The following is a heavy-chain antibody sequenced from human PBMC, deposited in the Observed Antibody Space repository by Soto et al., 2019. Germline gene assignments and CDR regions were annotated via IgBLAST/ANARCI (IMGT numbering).Heavy chain of an antibody. CDR2: IYYSGST. D-gene: IGHD2-21*02. V-gene: IGHV4-39*01. J-gene: IGHJ4*02. CDR1: GGSISSSSYY. Sequence: QLQLQESGPGLVKPSETLSLTCTVSGGSISSSSYYWGWIRQPPGKGLEWIGSIYYSGSTYYNPSLKSRVTISVDTSKNQFSLKLSSVTAADTAVYYCARHSRSGVVTGLVDYWGQGTLVTVSS. CDR3: ARHSRSGVVTGLVDY.